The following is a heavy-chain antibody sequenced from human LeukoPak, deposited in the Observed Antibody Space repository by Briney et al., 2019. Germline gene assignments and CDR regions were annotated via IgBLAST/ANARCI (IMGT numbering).Heavy chain of an antibody. CDR1: GGSFSGYY. Sequence: SETLSLICAVYGGSFSGYYWSWIRQPPGKGLEWIGEINHSGSTNYNPSLKSRVTISVDTSKNQFSLKLSSVTAADTAVYYCARVPPRLGAPGKAYFDYWGQGTLVTVSS. CDR3: ARVPPRLGAPGKAYFDY. D-gene: IGHD6-25*01. CDR2: INHSGST. V-gene: IGHV4-34*01. J-gene: IGHJ4*02.